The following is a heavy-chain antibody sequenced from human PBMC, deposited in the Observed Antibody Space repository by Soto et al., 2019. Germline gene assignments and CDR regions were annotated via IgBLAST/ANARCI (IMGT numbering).Heavy chain of an antibody. D-gene: IGHD2-15*01. CDR2: IYHTGSA. CDR1: GGSISSGGSS. J-gene: IGHJ4*02. Sequence: PSETLSLTCAVSGGSISSGGSSWSWIRQPPGKGLEWIGYIYHTGSANSNPSLKSRVTISVDTSKNQFSLNLSSVTAADTAIYDCAITWWVVVIDYWGQGTLVTVSS. V-gene: IGHV4-30-2*01. CDR3: AITWWVVVIDY.